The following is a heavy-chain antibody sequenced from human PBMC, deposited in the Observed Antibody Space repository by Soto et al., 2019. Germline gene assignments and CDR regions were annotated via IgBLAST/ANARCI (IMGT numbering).Heavy chain of an antibody. CDR3: AREGRGKKDGYNGLVSLGY. CDR2: IIPIFNST. CDR1: GSRFSNYV. V-gene: IGHV1-69*06. J-gene: IGHJ4*02. Sequence: GASVQVSCQVSGSRFSNYVISWVRQAPGHGLAWLGRIIPIFNSTKYAQSFQGRVIITADKSTSTASLELSSLRSDDTAVYYCAREGRGKKDGYNGLVSLGYWGQGTLVTVSS. D-gene: IGHD2-21*01.